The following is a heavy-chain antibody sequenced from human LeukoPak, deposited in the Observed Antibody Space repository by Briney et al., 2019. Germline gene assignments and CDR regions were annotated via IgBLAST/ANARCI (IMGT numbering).Heavy chain of an antibody. J-gene: IGHJ6*02. D-gene: IGHD6-13*01. V-gene: IGHV3-49*04. CDR2: IRRRAFGETA. Sequence: GGSLRLPCTASGFTFGDYAVSWVRRAPGRGLEGVGLIRRRAFGETADYAASVKGRFTISRDDSKSIAYLQMNSLKTEDTAVYYCTREGAAAAYGMDVWGQGTTVTASS. CDR1: GFTFGDYA. CDR3: TREGAAAAYGMDV.